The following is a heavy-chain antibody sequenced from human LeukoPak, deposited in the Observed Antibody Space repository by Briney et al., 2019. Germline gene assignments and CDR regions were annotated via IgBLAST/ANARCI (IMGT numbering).Heavy chain of an antibody. J-gene: IGHJ4*02. CDR2: ISSSGSTI. CDR1: GFTFSTYE. D-gene: IGHD3-22*01. V-gene: IGHV3-48*03. CDR3: ARVLGSGYFYRGAVPDY. Sequence: GGSLRLSCAASGFTFSTYEMNWVRQAPGKGLEWVSYISSSGSTIYYADSAKGRFTISRDNANNSLYLQMNSLRAEDTAVYYCARVLGSGYFYRGAVPDYWGQGTLVTVSS.